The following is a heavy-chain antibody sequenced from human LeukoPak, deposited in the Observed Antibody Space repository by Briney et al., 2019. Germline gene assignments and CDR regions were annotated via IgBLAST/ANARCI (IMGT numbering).Heavy chain of an antibody. D-gene: IGHD3-9*01. CDR1: GGSISSYY. V-gene: IGHV4-59*01. CDR2: IYYSGST. CDR3: ARHKVLRYFDWLLPTAGYYGMDV. Sequence: KPSETLSLTCTVSGGSISSYYWSWIRQPPGKGLEWIGYIYYSGSTNYNPSLKSRVTISVDTSKNQFSLKLSSVTAADTAVYYCARHKVLRYFDWLLPTAGYYGMDVRGKGTTVTVSS. J-gene: IGHJ6*04.